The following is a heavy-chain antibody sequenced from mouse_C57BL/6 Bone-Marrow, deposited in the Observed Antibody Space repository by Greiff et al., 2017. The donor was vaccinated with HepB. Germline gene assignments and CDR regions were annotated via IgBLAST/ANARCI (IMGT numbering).Heavy chain of an antibody. V-gene: IGHV5-12*01. CDR2: ISNGGGST. Sequence: EVKLVESGGGLVQPGGSLKLSCAASGFTFSDYYMYWVRQTPEKRLEWVAYISNGGGSTYYPDTVKGRFTISRDNAKNTLYLQMSRLKSEDTAMYDCARRDYYGSSYGWYFDVWGTGTTVTVSS. J-gene: IGHJ1*03. D-gene: IGHD1-1*01. CDR1: GFTFSDYY. CDR3: ARRDYYGSSYGWYFDV.